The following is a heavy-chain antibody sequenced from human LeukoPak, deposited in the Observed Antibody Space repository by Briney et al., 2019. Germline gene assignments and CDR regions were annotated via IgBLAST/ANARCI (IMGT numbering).Heavy chain of an antibody. Sequence: WASVKVSCKASGYTFTSDDINWVRQATGQGLEWMGWMNPNSGNTGYAQKFQGRVTMTRNTSISTAYMELSSLRSEDTAVYYCARRDGYNRIDYWGQGTLVTVSS. CDR2: MNPNSGNT. V-gene: IGHV1-8*01. CDR1: GYTFTSDD. CDR3: ARRDGYNRIDY. J-gene: IGHJ4*02. D-gene: IGHD5-24*01.